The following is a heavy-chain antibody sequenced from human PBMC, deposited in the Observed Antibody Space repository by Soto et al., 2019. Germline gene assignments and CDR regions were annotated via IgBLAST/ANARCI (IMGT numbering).Heavy chain of an antibody. D-gene: IGHD2-15*01. CDR1: GFTFDDYG. CDR2: INWNGGST. CDR3: ARDMRYCSGGSCSPDAFDI. Sequence: GGSLRLSCAASGFTFDDYGMSWVRQAPGKGLEWVSGINWNGGSTSYADSVKGRFTISRDNAKNSLYLQMNSLRAEDTALYHCARDMRYCSGGSCSPDAFDIWGQGTMVTVSS. J-gene: IGHJ3*02. V-gene: IGHV3-20*01.